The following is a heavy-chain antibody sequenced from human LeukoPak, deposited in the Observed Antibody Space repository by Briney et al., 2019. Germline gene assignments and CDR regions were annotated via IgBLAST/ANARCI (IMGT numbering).Heavy chain of an antibody. CDR2: IIPIFGTA. J-gene: IGHJ5*02. CDR1: GGTFSSYA. Sequence: SVTVSCTASGGTFSSYAISWVRQAPGQGLEWMGGIIPIFGTANYAQNFQGRVTITADESTSTAYMELSSLRSEDTAVYYCARDQYYDSSGYFFWFDPWGQGTLVTVSS. V-gene: IGHV1-69*13. D-gene: IGHD3-22*01. CDR3: ARDQYYDSSGYFFWFDP.